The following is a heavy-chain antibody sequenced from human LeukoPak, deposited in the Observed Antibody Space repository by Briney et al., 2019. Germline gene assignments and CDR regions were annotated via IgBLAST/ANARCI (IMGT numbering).Heavy chain of an antibody. J-gene: IGHJ4*02. V-gene: IGHV3-23*01. CDR1: GFTFGNYA. Sequence: GGSLRLSCAASGFTFGNYAMGWVRQAPGKGLECVSAISGRGGYTNYADSVKGRFTISRDNPKNTLNLHMSSLRAEDTALYYCAKAIVNYGSGTYLTDWGQGTLVTVSS. D-gene: IGHD3-10*01. CDR3: AKAIVNYGSGTYLTD. CDR2: ISGRGGYT.